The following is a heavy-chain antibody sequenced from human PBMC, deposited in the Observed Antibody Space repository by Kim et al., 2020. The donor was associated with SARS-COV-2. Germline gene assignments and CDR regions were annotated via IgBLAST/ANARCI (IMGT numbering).Heavy chain of an antibody. D-gene: IGHD3-16*02. V-gene: IGHV1-69*13. Sequence: SVKVSCKASGGTFSSYAISWVRQAPGQGLEWMGGIIPIFGTANYTQKFQGRVTITADESTSTAYMELSSLRSEVTAVYYCSSVDGYNRYRGDYWGQGTLVTVSS. CDR1: GGTFSSYA. CDR3: SSVDGYNRYRGDY. J-gene: IGHJ4*02. CDR2: IIPIFGTA.